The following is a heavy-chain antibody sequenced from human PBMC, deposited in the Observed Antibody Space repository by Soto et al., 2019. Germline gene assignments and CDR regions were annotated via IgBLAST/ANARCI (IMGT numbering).Heavy chain of an antibody. V-gene: IGHV4-31*03. CDR1: GGSISSGGYY. J-gene: IGHJ6*04. CDR3: AREALRLFYGTEV. CDR2: IHYSGST. D-gene: IGHD2-21*01. Sequence: SETLSLTCTVSGGSISSGGYYWSWILQHPGKGLEWIGYIHYSGSTYYNPSLKSRVTISVDTSKNQFSLKLSSVTAADTAVYYCAREALRLFYGTEVWGKGNPVTVSS.